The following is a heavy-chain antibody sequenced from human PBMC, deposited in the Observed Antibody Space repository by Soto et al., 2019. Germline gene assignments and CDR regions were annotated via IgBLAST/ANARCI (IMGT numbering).Heavy chain of an antibody. CDR2: ISYDGSNK. CDR3: ARGYDFWSGYSEIGLYGMDV. J-gene: IGHJ6*02. Sequence: LSLTCTVSGGSVSSGSYYWSWVRQAPGKGLEWVAVISYDGSNKYYADSVKGRFTISRDNSKNTLYLQMNSLRAEDTAVYYCARGYDFWSGYSEIGLYGMDVWGQGTTVTVSS. CDR1: GGSVSSGSYY. D-gene: IGHD3-3*01. V-gene: IGHV3-30-3*01.